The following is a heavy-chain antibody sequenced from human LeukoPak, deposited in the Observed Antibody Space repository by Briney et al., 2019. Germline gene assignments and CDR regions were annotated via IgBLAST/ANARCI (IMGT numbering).Heavy chain of an antibody. V-gene: IGHV4-34*01. CDR3: ARAPLDRNFDY. J-gene: IGHJ4*02. CDR1: GGPFSGYY. D-gene: IGHD1-14*01. Sequence: SETLSLTCAVYGGPFSGYYWSWIRQPPGKGLEWIGEINHSGSTNYNPSLKSRVTISVDTSKNQFSLKLSSVTAADTAVYYCARAPLDRNFDYWGQGTLVTVSS. CDR2: INHSGST.